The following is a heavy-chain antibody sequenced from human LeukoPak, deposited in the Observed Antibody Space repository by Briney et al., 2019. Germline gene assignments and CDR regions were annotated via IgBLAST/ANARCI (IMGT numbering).Heavy chain of an antibody. D-gene: IGHD5-18*01. CDR3: ARGKMGYSYGAY. J-gene: IGHJ4*02. V-gene: IGHV4-34*01. Sequence: SSETLSLTCTVYGGSFSGYYWSWIRQPPGKGLEWIGEINHSGSTNYNPSLKSRVTISVDTSKNQFSLKLSSVTAADTAVYYCARGKMGYSYGAYWGQGTLVTVSS. CDR1: GGSFSGYY. CDR2: INHSGST.